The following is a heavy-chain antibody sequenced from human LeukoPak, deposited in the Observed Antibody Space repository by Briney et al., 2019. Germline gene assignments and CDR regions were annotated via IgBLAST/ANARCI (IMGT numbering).Heavy chain of an antibody. CDR2: INSDGSST. CDR1: GFTFSSYW. D-gene: IGHD6-19*01. CDR3: ARRQGYSSGWYYFDH. Sequence: PGGSLRLSCAASGFTFSSYWMHWVRQAPGKGLVWVSRINSDGSSTSYADSVKGRFTISRDNAKNTLYLQMNSLRAEDTAVYYCARRQGYSSGWYYFDHWGQGTLVTVSS. V-gene: IGHV3-74*01. J-gene: IGHJ4*02.